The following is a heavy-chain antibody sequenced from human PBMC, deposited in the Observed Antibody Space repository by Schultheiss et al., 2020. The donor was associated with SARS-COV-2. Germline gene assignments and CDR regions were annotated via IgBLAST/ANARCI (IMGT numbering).Heavy chain of an antibody. CDR3: ARVGTMVRGVNTHKQYYFDY. V-gene: IGHV3-64*01. CDR1: GFTFSSYA. CDR2: ISSNGGST. J-gene: IGHJ4*02. Sequence: GGSLRLSCAASGFTFSSYAMHWVRQAPGKGLEYVSAISSNGGSTYYANSVKGRFTISRDNSKNTLFLQMGSLRAEDMAVYYCARVGTMVRGVNTHKQYYFDYWGQGTLVTVSS. D-gene: IGHD3-10*01.